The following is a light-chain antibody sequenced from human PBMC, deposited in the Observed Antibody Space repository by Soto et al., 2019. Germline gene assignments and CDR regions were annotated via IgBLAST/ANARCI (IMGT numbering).Light chain of an antibody. V-gene: IGLV2-14*01. CDR3: SSYTSSGTVL. J-gene: IGLJ2*01. Sequence: QSALTQPASVSGSPGQSITISCTGTSSDVGGYDYVSWYQQHPGKAPKVMIFEVSDRPSGVSNRFSGSKSGNTASLTISGLQAEDEADYYCSSYTSSGTVLFGGGTKLTVL. CDR1: SSDVGGYDY. CDR2: EVS.